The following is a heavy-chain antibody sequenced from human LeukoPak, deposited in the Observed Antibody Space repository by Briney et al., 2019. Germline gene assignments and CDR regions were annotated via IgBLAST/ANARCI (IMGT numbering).Heavy chain of an antibody. V-gene: IGHV3-64*01. J-gene: IGHJ4*02. CDR2: ISSNGRSA. CDR3: ARVVPYYDFWSGPVDY. CDR1: GFSLSSYA. D-gene: IGHD3-3*01. Sequence: GGSLRLSCTASGFSLSSYAMHWVRQAPGKGLEYISAISSNGRSAYYANTVKGRFTISRDISKNMVYLQMGSLRPEDMAVYYCARVVPYYDFWSGPVDYWGQGILVTVST.